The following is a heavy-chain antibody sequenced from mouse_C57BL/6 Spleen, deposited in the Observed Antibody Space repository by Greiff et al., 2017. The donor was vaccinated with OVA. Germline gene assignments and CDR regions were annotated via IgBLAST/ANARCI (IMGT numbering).Heavy chain of an antibody. J-gene: IGHJ2*01. CDR2: IYPGSGNT. CDR1: GYSFTSYY. CDR3: AVTTTGYYFDY. Sequence: VKLQESGPELVKPGASVKISCKASGYSFTSYYIHWVKQRPGQGLEWIGWIYPGSGNTKYNEKFKGKATLTADTSSSTAYMQLSSLTSEDSAVYYCAVTTTGYYFDYWGQGTTLTVSS. D-gene: IGHD2-2*01. V-gene: IGHV1-66*01.